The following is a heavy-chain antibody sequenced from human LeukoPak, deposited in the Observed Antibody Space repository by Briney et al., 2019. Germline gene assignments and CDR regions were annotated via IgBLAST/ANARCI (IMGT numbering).Heavy chain of an antibody. CDR2: IYHSGSN. J-gene: IGHJ4*02. CDR3: ARVVSLNIAGHTGSYFDY. V-gene: IGHV4-38-2*02. Sequence: PSETLSLTCTVSGYSISSGYYWGWIRQPPGKGLEWIGSIYHSGSNYYNPSLKSRVTISVDTSKNQFSLKLSAVTAADTAVYYGARVVSLNIAGHTGSYFDYWGQGTLVTVSS. D-gene: IGHD6-13*01. CDR1: GYSISSGYY.